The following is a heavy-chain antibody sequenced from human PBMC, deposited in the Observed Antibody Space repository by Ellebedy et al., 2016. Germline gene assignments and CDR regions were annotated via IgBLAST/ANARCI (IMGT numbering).Heavy chain of an antibody. CDR3: ARDASYIAFDY. V-gene: IGHV3-20*01. J-gene: IGHJ4*02. D-gene: IGHD2-21*01. Sequence: GESLKISXTASGFSFDYYGMNWVRQAPGKGLEWVSGITSNGGTTYYADSVKGRFTISRDNAKNSLYLQMNSLRAEDTALYHCARDASYIAFDYWGQGILVTVSS. CDR2: ITSNGGTT. CDR1: GFSFDYYG.